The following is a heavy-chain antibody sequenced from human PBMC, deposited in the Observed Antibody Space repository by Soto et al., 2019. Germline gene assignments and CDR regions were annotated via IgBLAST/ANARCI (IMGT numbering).Heavy chain of an antibody. D-gene: IGHD4-17*01. CDR1: GGSISSYY. Sequence: SETLSLTCTVSGGSISSYYWSWIRQPPGKGLEWIGYIYYSGSTNYNPSLKSRVTISVDTSKNQFSLKLSSVTAADTAVYYCARNPRFDYSDYLIDPWGQGTLVTVSS. V-gene: IGHV4-59*08. CDR2: IYYSGST. J-gene: IGHJ5*02. CDR3: ARNPRFDYSDYLIDP.